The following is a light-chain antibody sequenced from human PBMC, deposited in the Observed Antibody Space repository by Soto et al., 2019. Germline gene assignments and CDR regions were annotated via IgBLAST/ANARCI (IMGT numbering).Light chain of an antibody. Sequence: QCSPTPPDPVSGSPGQSICIACTGTSSDVGGYNYVSWYQQHRGKAPKLMIYEVSNRPSGVSNRFSGSKSGNTASLTISGLQAEDEADYYCSSYTSSSTTIYVFGTGTKVTV. CDR1: SSDVGGYNY. CDR2: EVS. CDR3: SSYTSSSTTIYV. V-gene: IGLV2-14*01. J-gene: IGLJ1*01.